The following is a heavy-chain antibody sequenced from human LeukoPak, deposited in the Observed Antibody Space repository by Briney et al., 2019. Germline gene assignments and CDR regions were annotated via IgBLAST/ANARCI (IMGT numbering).Heavy chain of an antibody. CDR1: GFTFSSYD. Sequence: GGSLRLSCAASGFTFSSYDMHWVRQATGKGLEWVSAIGTAGDPYYPGSVKGRFTISRDNSKNTLYLQMNSLRAEDTAVYYCAKDQGYSSSWFDYWGQGTLVTVSS. J-gene: IGHJ4*02. D-gene: IGHD6-13*01. CDR2: IGTAGDP. CDR3: AKDQGYSSSWFDY. V-gene: IGHV3-13*05.